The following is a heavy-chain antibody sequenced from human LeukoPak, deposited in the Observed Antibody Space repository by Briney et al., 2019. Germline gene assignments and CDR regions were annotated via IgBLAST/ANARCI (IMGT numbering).Heavy chain of an antibody. CDR1: GFSVSSNY. Sequence: GGSLRLSCAASGFSVSSNYMSWVRQAPGKGLEWDSIIYSGGNTYYADSVKGRFTISRDNSKNTLFLQMNSLRADDTAMYYCARDRGFCSGDSCYPRYFQHWGQGTLVTVSS. V-gene: IGHV3-53*01. J-gene: IGHJ1*01. D-gene: IGHD2-15*01. CDR2: IYSGGNT. CDR3: ARDRGFCSGDSCYPRYFQH.